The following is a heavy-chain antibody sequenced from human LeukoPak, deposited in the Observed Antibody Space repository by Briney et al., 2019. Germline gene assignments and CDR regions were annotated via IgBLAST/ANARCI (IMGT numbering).Heavy chain of an antibody. J-gene: IGHJ2*01. CDR2: INPNTGAT. CDR3: ARDLRVVGASSHWYFDL. D-gene: IGHD1-26*01. Sequence: ASVKGSCKASGYTFTGYYMHWVRQAPGQGLEWMGWINPNTGATNYAQKFQGRVTMTRDTSVSTAYMELNRLRSDGTAVYYCARDLRVVGASSHWYFDLWGRGTLVTVSS. V-gene: IGHV1-2*02. CDR1: GYTFTGYY.